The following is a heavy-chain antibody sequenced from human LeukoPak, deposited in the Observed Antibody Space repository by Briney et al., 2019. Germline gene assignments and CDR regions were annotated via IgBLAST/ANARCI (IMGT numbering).Heavy chain of an antibody. CDR2: IYSSGSA. CDR3: AKGGKGFPLGLRFDS. Sequence: SETLSLTCTVSGASINNNFWTWIRQPPGKGLEWIGYIYSSGSANYNPSLKSRVTISVDTSKNQFSLKLTSLTAADTAVYYCAKGGKGFPLGLRFDSWGQGTLVSVSS. J-gene: IGHJ4*02. D-gene: IGHD2-21*01. V-gene: IGHV4-59*01. CDR1: GASINNNF.